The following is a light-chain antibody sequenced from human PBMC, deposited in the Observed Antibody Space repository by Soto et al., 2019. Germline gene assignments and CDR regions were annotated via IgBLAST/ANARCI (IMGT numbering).Light chain of an antibody. CDR2: GNS. V-gene: IGLV1-40*01. J-gene: IGLJ2*01. CDR3: QSYDSSLSGVV. CDR1: SSNIGAGYD. Sequence: QSVLTQPPSVSGAPGQRVTISCTGSSSNIGAGYDVHWYQQLPGTAPKLLIYGNSNRPSGVPDRFSGAKSGTSASLPITGLQAEDDADYYCQSYDSSLSGVVFGAGTKLTVL.